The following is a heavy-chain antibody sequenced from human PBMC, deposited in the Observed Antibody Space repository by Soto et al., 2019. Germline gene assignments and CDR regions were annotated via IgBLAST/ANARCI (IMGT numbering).Heavy chain of an antibody. D-gene: IGHD3-10*01. Sequence: GASVKISCKASGYTFTSYGISWVRQAPGQGLEWMGWISAYNGNTNYAQKFQGRVTMTRDTSTSTVYMELSSLRSEDTAVYYCAREWVTMGYWGQGTLVTAPQ. V-gene: IGHV1-18*01. CDR3: AREWVTMGY. CDR1: GYTFTSYG. CDR2: ISAYNGNT. J-gene: IGHJ4*02.